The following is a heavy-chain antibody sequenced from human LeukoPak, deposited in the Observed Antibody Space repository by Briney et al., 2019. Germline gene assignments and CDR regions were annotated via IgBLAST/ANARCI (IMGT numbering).Heavy chain of an antibody. CDR3: AKATGYYYDSSGYS. D-gene: IGHD3-22*01. Sequence: GGSLRLSCAAPGFTFCSYGMHWVRQAPGKGLEWVAVIWYDGSNKYYADSVKGRFTISRDNSKNTLYLQMNSLRAEDTAVYYCAKATGYYYDSSGYSWGQGTLVTVSS. CDR1: GFTFCSYG. CDR2: IWYDGSNK. V-gene: IGHV3-33*06. J-gene: IGHJ5*02.